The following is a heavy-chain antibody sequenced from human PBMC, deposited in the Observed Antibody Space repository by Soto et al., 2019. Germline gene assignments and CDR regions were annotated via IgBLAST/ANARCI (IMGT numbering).Heavy chain of an antibody. CDR1: GYTFTSYD. Sequence: ASVKVSCKASGYTFTSYDINWVRQATGQGLEWMGWMNPNSGNTGYAQKFQGRVTITRDTSASTAYMELSSLRSEDTAVYYCARSRSTSNDAFDIWGQGTMVTVSS. CDR3: ARSRSTSNDAFDI. V-gene: IGHV1-8*01. CDR2: MNPNSGNT. D-gene: IGHD2-2*01. J-gene: IGHJ3*02.